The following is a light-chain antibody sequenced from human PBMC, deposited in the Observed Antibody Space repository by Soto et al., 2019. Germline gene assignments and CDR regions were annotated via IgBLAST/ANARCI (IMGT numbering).Light chain of an antibody. CDR3: SSYTGSSTLVV. V-gene: IGLV2-14*01. J-gene: IGLJ2*01. Sequence: QSVLTQPASVSGSPGQSVTISCTRTSSDVGGYNYVSWYQQHPGKAPTLMIYEVSNGPSGVSNRFSGSKSGNTASLTISGLQAEDEADYYCSSYTGSSTLVVFGGGTKLTVL. CDR1: SSDVGGYNY. CDR2: EVS.